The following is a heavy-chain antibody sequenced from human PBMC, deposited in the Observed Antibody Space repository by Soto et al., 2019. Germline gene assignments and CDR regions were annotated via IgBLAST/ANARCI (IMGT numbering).Heavy chain of an antibody. Sequence: EVQLVESGGGLVQPGRSLRLSCAASGFTFDDYAMHWVRQAPGKGLEWVSGISWNSGSIGYADSVKGRFTMSRDNAKNSLYLQMNSLRAEDTALYYCAKDISGIAAAGGWFDPWGQGTLVTVSS. CDR2: ISWNSGSI. CDR3: AKDISGIAAAGGWFDP. D-gene: IGHD6-13*01. CDR1: GFTFDDYA. J-gene: IGHJ5*02. V-gene: IGHV3-9*01.